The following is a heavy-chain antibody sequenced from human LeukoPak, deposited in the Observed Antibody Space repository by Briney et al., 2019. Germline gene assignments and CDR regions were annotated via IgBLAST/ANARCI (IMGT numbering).Heavy chain of an antibody. CDR1: GYTFTGYY. D-gene: IGHD4-17*01. V-gene: IGHV1-2*02. CDR3: ARDGDYGDYSVY. CDR2: INPISGGA. Sequence: GASVTVSCKASGYTFTGYYMHWVRQAPGQGLEWMGWINPISGGANYAQKFQGRVTMTRDTSITTAYMELRSPRSDDTAVYYCARDGDYGDYSVYWGQGTLVTVSS. J-gene: IGHJ4*02.